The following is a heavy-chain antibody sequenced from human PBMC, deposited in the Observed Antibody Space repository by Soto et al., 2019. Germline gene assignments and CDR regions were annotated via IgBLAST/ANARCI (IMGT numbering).Heavy chain of an antibody. V-gene: IGHV4-34*01. Sequence: SETLSLTCSVYGESFSGHIWTWIRQTPGKGLQWIGQINHSGSASYNPSLKSRVTISVHTSNSQFSLELSSVTAADTAVYYCARGLITGSHYSGGWYYFDSWGQGTQVTVSS. CDR2: INHSGSA. D-gene: IGHD6-19*01. J-gene: IGHJ4*02. CDR1: GESFSGHI. CDR3: ARGLITGSHYSGGWYYFDS.